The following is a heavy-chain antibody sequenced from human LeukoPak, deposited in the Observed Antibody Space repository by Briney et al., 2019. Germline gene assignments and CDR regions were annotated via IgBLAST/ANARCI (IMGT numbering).Heavy chain of an antibody. CDR3: ARLYDSSGCTNWLDP. CDR1: GASISSHY. J-gene: IGHJ5*02. D-gene: IGHD3-22*01. V-gene: IGHV4-59*11. Sequence: SETLSLTCTVSGASISSHYWSWVRHPPGKGLEWIGYIYYSGSTKYNPSLKSRVTISVDTSKNQFSLKLSSVTAADTAVYYCARLYDSSGCTNWLDPWGQGTLVTVSS. CDR2: IYYSGST.